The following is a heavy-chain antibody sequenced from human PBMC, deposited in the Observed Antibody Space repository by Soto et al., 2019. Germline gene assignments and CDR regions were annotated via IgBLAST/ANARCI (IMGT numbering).Heavy chain of an antibody. CDR1: GYTFTNYC. V-gene: IGHV5-51*01. J-gene: IGHJ4*02. D-gene: IGHD6-13*01. Sequence: GESLKITCRVSGYTFTNYCIAWVRQMPGKGLEWMGIIYPGDSDTRYSPSFQGQVTISVDKSINTAYLQWRSLKASDSAVYYCARVWEMATVAACDYWGQGTLVTVSS. CDR2: IYPGDSDT. CDR3: ARVWEMATVAACDY.